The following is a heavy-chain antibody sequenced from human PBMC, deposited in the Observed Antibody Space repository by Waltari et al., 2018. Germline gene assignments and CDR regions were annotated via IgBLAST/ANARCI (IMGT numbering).Heavy chain of an antibody. CDR3: SSRHSGSSDY. Sequence: EVQLVESGGGLVQPGGSLRLCCAISGFTFSDHYIAWVRQAPGKGLEWVGRSRNKAQGYITEYAASVKGRFIISRDDSKNSLYLQMDSLKTEDTAMYYCSSRHSGSSDYWGQGTLVTVSS. D-gene: IGHD1-26*01. CDR2: SRNKAQGYIT. J-gene: IGHJ4*02. CDR1: GFTFSDHY. V-gene: IGHV3-72*01.